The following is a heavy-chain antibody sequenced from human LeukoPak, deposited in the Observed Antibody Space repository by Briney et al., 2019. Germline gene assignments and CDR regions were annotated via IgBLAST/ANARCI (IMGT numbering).Heavy chain of an antibody. CDR2: IYHSGST. Sequence: NPSETLSLTCAVSGGSISSSNWWSWVRQPPGKGLEWIGEIYHSGSTNYNPSLKSRVTISVDKSKNQFSLKLSSVTAADTAVYYCARDKYCSGGSCYPTFDYWGQGTLVTVSS. D-gene: IGHD2-15*01. V-gene: IGHV4-4*02. CDR1: GGSISSSNW. CDR3: ARDKYCSGGSCYPTFDY. J-gene: IGHJ4*02.